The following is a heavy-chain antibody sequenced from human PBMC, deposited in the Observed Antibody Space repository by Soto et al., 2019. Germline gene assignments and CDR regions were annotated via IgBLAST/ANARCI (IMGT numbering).Heavy chain of an antibody. CDR2: ISPKSTYR. V-gene: IGHV3-11*06. Sequence: QVHLVESGGGLVKPGGSLRLSCPTSGFPFSDYYMSWIRQAPGKGLEWLSHISPKSTYRNYADSVKGRFTISRDNTKSSLFLQMNRLGVEDTAVYYCVRGGGGGLFEHWGQGVLVTVSS. D-gene: IGHD2-21*01. CDR1: GFPFSDYY. CDR3: VRGGGGGLFEH. J-gene: IGHJ4*02.